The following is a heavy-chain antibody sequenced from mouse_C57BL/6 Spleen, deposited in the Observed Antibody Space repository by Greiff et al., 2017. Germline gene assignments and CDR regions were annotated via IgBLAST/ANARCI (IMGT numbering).Heavy chain of an antibody. CDR3: ARLDAYYFDY. V-gene: IGHV1-63*01. J-gene: IGHJ2*01. Sequence: QVQLQQSGAELVRPGTSVKMSCKASGYTFTNYWIGWAKQRPGHGLAWIGDIYPGGGYTNYNEKFKGKATLTADKSSSTAYMQFSSLTSEDSAIYYCARLDAYYFDYWGQGTTLTVSS. CDR2: IYPGGGYT. CDR1: GYTFTNYW.